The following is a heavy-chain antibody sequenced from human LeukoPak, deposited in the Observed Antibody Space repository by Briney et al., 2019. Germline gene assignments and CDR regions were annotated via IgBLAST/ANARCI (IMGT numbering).Heavy chain of an antibody. Sequence: SETLSLTCAVYGGSFSGYYWSWIRQPPGKGLEWIGEINHSGSTNYNPSLKSRATISVDTSKNQFSLKLSSVTAADTAVYYCAGGGELLYRTPGNWFDPWGQGTLVTVSS. V-gene: IGHV4-34*01. D-gene: IGHD3-10*01. CDR3: AGGGELLYRTPGNWFDP. J-gene: IGHJ5*02. CDR2: INHSGST. CDR1: GGSFSGYY.